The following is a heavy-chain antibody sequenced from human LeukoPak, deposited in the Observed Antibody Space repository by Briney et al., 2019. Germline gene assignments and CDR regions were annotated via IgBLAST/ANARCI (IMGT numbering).Heavy chain of an antibody. D-gene: IGHD1-14*01. CDR3: ARDDGIRTVDY. V-gene: IGHV3-7*01. CDR1: GFTFSSYL. CDR2: IKEDGSDK. J-gene: IGHJ4*02. Sequence: GGSLRLSCAASGFTFSSYLMSWVRQAPGKGLEWVANIKEDGSDKYYVDSVEGRFTISRDNAKNSLYLQMNGLRAEDTAVYYCARDDGIRTVDYWGQGTLVTVSS.